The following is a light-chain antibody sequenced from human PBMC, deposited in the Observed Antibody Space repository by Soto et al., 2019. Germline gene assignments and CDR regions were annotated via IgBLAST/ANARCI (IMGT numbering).Light chain of an antibody. CDR1: QGISSA. J-gene: IGKJ1*01. CDR3: QQFNSYHP. CDR2: DAS. V-gene: IGKV1-13*02. Sequence: AIQLTQSPSSLSASVGDRVTITCRASQGISSALAWYQQKPGKAPKLLIYDASSLESGVXXRFXRXXXXXXFXLTISSLQPEDFATYYCQQFNSYHPFGQGTKVEIK.